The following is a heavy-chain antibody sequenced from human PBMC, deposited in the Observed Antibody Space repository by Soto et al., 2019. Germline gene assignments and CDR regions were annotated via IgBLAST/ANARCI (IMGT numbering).Heavy chain of an antibody. Sequence: GGSLRLSCAASGFTFSSYGMHWVRQAPGKGLEWVAVIWYDGSNKYYADSVKGRFTISRDNSKNTLYLQMNSLRAEDTAVYYCARVDFWSGYYPPYFDYWGQGTLVTVLL. CDR1: GFTFSSYG. D-gene: IGHD3-3*01. CDR3: ARVDFWSGYYPPYFDY. V-gene: IGHV3-33*01. CDR2: IWYDGSNK. J-gene: IGHJ4*02.